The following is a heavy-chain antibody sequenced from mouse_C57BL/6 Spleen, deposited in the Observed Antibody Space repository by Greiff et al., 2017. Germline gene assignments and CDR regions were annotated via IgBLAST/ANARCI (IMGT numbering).Heavy chain of an antibody. Sequence: EVQGVESGGDLVKPGGSLKLSCAASGFTFSSYGMSWVRQTPDKRLEWVATISSGGSYTYYPDSVKGRFTISRDNAKNTLYLQMSSLKSEDTAMYYCAGGNHFDYWGQGTTLTVSS. J-gene: IGHJ2*01. CDR3: AGGNHFDY. CDR2: ISSGGSYT. V-gene: IGHV5-6*01. D-gene: IGHD2-1*01. CDR1: GFTFSSYG.